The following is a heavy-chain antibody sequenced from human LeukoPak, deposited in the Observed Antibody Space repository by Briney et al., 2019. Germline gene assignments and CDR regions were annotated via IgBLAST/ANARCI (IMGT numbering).Heavy chain of an antibody. J-gene: IGHJ4*02. D-gene: IGHD3-3*01. V-gene: IGHV4-38-2*02. Sequence: PSETLSLTCTVSGGSISSGYYWGWIRQPPGKGLEWIGSIYHSGSTYYNPSLKSRVTISVDTSKNQFSLKLSSVTAADTAVYYCARDNLLTIFGGIDYWGQGTLVTVSS. CDR2: IYHSGST. CDR3: ARDNLLTIFGGIDY. CDR1: GGSISSGYY.